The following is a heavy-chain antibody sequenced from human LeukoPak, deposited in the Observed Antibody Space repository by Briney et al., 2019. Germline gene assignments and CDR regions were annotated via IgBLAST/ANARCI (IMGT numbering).Heavy chain of an antibody. CDR2: VYSSGST. CDR1: GGSISSYY. D-gene: IGHD6-19*01. J-gene: IGHJ4*02. V-gene: IGHV4-4*07. Sequence: SETLSLTCTVSGGSISSYYWSWIRQPAGKGLEWIGHVYSSGSTNHNPSLKSRLTMSVDTSKNQFSLELSSVTAADTAVYYCATVGGSVWYGFDYWGQGTLVTVSS. CDR3: ATVGGSVWYGFDY.